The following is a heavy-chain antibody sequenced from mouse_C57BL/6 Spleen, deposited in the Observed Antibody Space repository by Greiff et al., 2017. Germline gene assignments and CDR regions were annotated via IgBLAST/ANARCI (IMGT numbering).Heavy chain of an antibody. Sequence: QVQLQQPGAELVTPGASVKLSCKASGYTFTSYWMHWVKQRPGRGLEWIGRIDPNSGGTKYNEQFKSKATLTVDKPSSTAYMQLSSLTSEASAVYYCARGRDWEAFDYWGQGTTLTVSS. J-gene: IGHJ2*01. V-gene: IGHV1-72*01. CDR1: GYTFTSYW. CDR2: IDPNSGGT. D-gene: IGHD4-1*01. CDR3: ARGRDWEAFDY.